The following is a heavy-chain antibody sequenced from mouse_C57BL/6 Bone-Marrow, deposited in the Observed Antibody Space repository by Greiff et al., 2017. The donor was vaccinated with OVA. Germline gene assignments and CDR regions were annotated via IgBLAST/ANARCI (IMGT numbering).Heavy chain of an antibody. Sequence: VQLQQSGAELVKPGASVKLSCKASGYTFTSYWMHWVKQRPGQGLEWIGMIHPNSGSTNYNKKFKSKATLTVDKSSSTAYMQLSSLTSEDSAVYYCARRRNEFAYWGQETLVTVSA. J-gene: IGHJ3*01. V-gene: IGHV1-64*01. CDR2: IHPNSGST. CDR1: GYTFTSYW. CDR3: ARRRNEFAY.